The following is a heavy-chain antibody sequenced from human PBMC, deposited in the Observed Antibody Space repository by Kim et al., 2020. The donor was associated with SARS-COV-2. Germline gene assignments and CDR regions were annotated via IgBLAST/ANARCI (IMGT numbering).Heavy chain of an antibody. CDR2: VNHSGAT. V-gene: IGHV4-34*01. J-gene: IGHJ6*02. CDR1: VGSFSGYH. Sequence: SETLSLTCAVYVGSFSGYHWTWIRQSPGKGLEWIGEVNHSGATNYNPSLKSRVAISVDTSKNQFSLKVKSVTAADTAIYFCARGRAGVVPSPILGLGPYYDYYAPDVWGQGTTVSVSS. D-gene: IGHD3-3*01. CDR3: ARGRAGVVPSPILGLGPYYDYYAPDV.